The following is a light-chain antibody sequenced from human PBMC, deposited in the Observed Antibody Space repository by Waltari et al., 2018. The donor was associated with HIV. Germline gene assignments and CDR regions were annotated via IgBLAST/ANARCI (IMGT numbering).Light chain of an antibody. V-gene: IGLV3-21*02. Sequence: SYVLTQPPSVSVAPGQTARITCWGDNIGRKSVNWYQQKPGQAPVLVVYDDSDRPSGIPERFSGSNSGNTATLTISRVEAGDEADFYCQVWDSGSDHVVFGGGTKLTVL. CDR3: QVWDSGSDHVV. CDR2: DDS. J-gene: IGLJ2*01. CDR1: NIGRKS.